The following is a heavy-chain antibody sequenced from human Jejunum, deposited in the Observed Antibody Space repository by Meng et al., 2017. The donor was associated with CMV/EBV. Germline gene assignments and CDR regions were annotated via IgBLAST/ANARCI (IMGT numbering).Heavy chain of an antibody. CDR2: VYTDGDT. CDR3: ARDRTGSYYGTDV. Sequence: SGFPFSGYAMTCVRQAPGKGLGWVAVVYTDGDTYHADSVKGRFTMSRDNSQNTLYLQMNNLRADDTAVYYCARDRTGSYYGTDVWGRGTTVTVSS. CDR1: GFPFSGYA. V-gene: IGHV3-53*01. D-gene: IGHD2-15*01. J-gene: IGHJ6*02.